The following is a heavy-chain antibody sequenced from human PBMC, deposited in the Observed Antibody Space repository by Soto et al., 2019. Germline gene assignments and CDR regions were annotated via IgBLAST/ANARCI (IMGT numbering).Heavy chain of an antibody. CDR2: IYYSGST. CDR1: GGSISSYY. V-gene: IGHV4-59*08. CDR3: ARHGGWEAFDI. D-gene: IGHD6-19*01. Sequence: QVQLQESGPGLVKPSETLSLTCTVSGGSISSYYWSWIRQPPGKGLEWIGYIYYSGSTNYNPSLNSRVTISVDTSKNQFALKLSSVTAADTAVYYCARHGGWEAFDIWGQGTMVTVSS. J-gene: IGHJ3*02.